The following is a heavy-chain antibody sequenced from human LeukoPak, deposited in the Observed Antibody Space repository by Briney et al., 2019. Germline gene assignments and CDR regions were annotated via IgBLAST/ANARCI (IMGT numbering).Heavy chain of an antibody. CDR1: GFTFSNYA. J-gene: IGHJ6*04. CDR3: AELGITMIGGA. D-gene: IGHD3-10*02. CDR2: ISYDGTNK. V-gene: IGHV3-30*04. Sequence: GGSLRLSCAASGFTFSNYAMHWVRHAPGKGLEWVAVISYDGTNKYYADSVQGRFTISRDNSMNTLYLQMNSLRAEDTAVYYCAELGITMIGGAWGKGTTVTISS.